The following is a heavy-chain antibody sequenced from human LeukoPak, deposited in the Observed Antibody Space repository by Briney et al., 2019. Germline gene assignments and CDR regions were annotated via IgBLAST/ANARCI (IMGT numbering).Heavy chain of an antibody. Sequence: GGSLRLSCAASGFTFSSYWMHWVRQAPGKGLVWVSRINSDASSTSYADSVKGRFTISRDNAKNTLYLPMTSPRAEDTAVYYCAREPYSSSFGWGQGTLVTVSS. V-gene: IGHV3-74*01. J-gene: IGHJ4*02. CDR2: INSDASST. CDR1: GFTFSSYW. D-gene: IGHD6-6*01. CDR3: AREPYSSSFG.